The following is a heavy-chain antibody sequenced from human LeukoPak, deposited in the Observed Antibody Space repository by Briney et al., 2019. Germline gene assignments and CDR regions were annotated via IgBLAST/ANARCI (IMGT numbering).Heavy chain of an antibody. CDR1: GGSFSGYY. V-gene: IGHV4-59*10. J-gene: IGHJ4*02. Sequence: SETLSLTCAVYGGSFSGYYWSWIRQPPGKGLEWIGRLYTSGSTNYNPSIKSRVTMSLDTSKNQFSLKLSSVTAADTAVYYCARGGGLRWFGEYPTYYFDYWGQGTLVTVSS. CDR2: LYTSGST. D-gene: IGHD3-10*01. CDR3: ARGGGLRWFGEYPTYYFDY.